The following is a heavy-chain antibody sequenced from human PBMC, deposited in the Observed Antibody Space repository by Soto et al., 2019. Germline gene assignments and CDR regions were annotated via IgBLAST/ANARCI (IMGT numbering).Heavy chain of an antibody. D-gene: IGHD3-22*01. CDR3: ASGDYYDSSGYLGY. J-gene: IGHJ4*02. CDR2: MYHSGST. CDR1: GGSISSSTHY. Sequence: QLQLQESGPGLVKPSEALSLTCTVSGGSISSSTHYWAWFRQTPGKGLEWIGSMYHSGSTYHNPSLKSRVTISVDTSRNQFSLKLSSVTAADTAVYYCASGDYYDSSGYLGYWGQGTLVTVSS. V-gene: IGHV4-39*01.